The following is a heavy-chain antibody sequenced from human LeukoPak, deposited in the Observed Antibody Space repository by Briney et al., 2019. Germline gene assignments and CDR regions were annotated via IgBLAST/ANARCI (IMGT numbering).Heavy chain of an antibody. CDR3: AREGGLFDY. CDR1: GGSIRYYY. J-gene: IGHJ4*02. CDR2: IYYNGTT. D-gene: IGHD2-15*01. V-gene: IGHV4-59*01. Sequence: SETLSLACTVAGGSIRYYYWSWIRQSPGKGLEWIGYIYYNGTTNYNPSLKSRVTISVDMSKNQFSLKMSSVTAADTAVYYCAREGGLFDYWGQGRLVTVSS.